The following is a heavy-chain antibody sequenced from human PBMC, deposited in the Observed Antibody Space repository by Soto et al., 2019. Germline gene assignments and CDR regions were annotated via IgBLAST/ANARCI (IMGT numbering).Heavy chain of an antibody. J-gene: IGHJ5*02. CDR2: IYYSGST. V-gene: IGHV4-39*02. CDR3: ARDGSSSLNWFDP. D-gene: IGHD6-13*01. CDR1: GGSISSSSYY. Sequence: QLQLQESGPGLVKPSETLSLTCTVSGGSISSSSYYWGWIRQPPGKGLEWIGSIYYSGSTYYNPSLKSRVTIAVDTSKSQFSLKLSSVTAADTAVYYCARDGSSSLNWFDPWGQGTLVTVSS.